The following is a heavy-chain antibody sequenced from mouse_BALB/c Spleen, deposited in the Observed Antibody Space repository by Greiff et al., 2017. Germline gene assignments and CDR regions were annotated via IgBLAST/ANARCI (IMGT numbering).Heavy chain of an antibody. J-gene: IGHJ2*01. CDR1: GYSITSDYA. CDR2: ISYSGST. D-gene: IGHD4-1*01. V-gene: IGHV3-2*02. CDR3: ASSNWDVDY. Sequence: EVQLQQSGPGLVKPSQSLSLTCTVTGYSITSDYAWNWIRQFPGNKLEWMGYISYSGSTSYNPSLKSRISITRDTSKNQFFLQLNSVTTEDTATYYCASSNWDVDYWGQGTTLTVSS.